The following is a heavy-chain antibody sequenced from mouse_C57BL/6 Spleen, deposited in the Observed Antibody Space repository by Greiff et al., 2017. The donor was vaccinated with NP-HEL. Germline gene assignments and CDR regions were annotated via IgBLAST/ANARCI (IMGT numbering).Heavy chain of an antibody. D-gene: IGHD1-1*01. CDR1: GIDFSRYW. V-gene: IGHV4-1*01. CDR3: ARRGYYGSTDWYFDV. Sequence: EVKLLESGGGLVQPGGSLKLSCAASGIDFSRYWMSWVRRAPGKGLEWIGEINPDSSTINYAPSLKDKFIISRDNAKNTLYLQMSKVRSEDTALYYCARRGYYGSTDWYFDVWGTGTTVTVSS. CDR2: INPDSSTI. J-gene: IGHJ1*03.